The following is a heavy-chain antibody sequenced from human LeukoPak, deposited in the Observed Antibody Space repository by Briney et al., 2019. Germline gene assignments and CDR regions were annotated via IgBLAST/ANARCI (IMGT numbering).Heavy chain of an antibody. CDR2: IYYSGST. CDR3: ARAPSNWNGWFDP. J-gene: IGHJ5*02. Sequence: SETLSLTCAVYGGSFSDYYWSWIRQPPGKGLEWIGYIYYSGSTNYNPSLKSRVTISVDTSKNQFSLKLSSVTAADTAVYYCARAPSNWNGWFDPWGQGTLVTVSS. D-gene: IGHD1-1*01. V-gene: IGHV4-59*01. CDR1: GGSFSDYY.